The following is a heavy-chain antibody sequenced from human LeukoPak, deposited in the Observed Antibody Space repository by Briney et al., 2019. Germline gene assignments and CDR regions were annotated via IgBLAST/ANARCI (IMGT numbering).Heavy chain of an antibody. Sequence: PGGSPRLSCAASGFTFSNYWMSWVRQAPGKGLEWVADIKQDGSEKYYVDSVKGRFTISRDNAKNSLYLQMNSLRAEDTALYYCAREDQPRGTFDYWGQGILVTVSS. CDR2: IKQDGSEK. D-gene: IGHD2-15*01. V-gene: IGHV3-7*05. CDR1: GFTFSNYW. CDR3: AREDQPRGTFDY. J-gene: IGHJ4*02.